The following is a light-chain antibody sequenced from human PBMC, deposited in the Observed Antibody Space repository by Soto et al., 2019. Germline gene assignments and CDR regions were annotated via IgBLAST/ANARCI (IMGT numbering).Light chain of an antibody. CDR3: QQYDSSPRT. Sequence: EVVLRQSPGTLSLSPGERATLSCRASQSVRSTHLAWYQQKPGQVPRLLIYGASNRATGIPDRFSGSGSGTDFTLTITRLEPEDFAVYYCQQYDSSPRTFGQGTKVDIK. CDR1: QSVRSTH. V-gene: IGKV3-20*01. CDR2: GAS. J-gene: IGKJ1*01.